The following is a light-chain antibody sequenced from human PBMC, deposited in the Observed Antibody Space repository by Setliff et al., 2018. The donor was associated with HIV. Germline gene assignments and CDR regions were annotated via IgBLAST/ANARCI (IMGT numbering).Light chain of an antibody. V-gene: IGLV2-14*03. Sequence: QSVLTQPASVSGSPGQSITISCTGTSNDVGGYNYVSWYQQHPGKAPKLMIYDVTNRPSGVSNRFSGSKSGNTASLTISGLQAEDEADYYCSSYTSSSADVVFGGGTKVTVL. J-gene: IGLJ2*01. CDR1: SNDVGGYNY. CDR3: SSYTSSSADVV. CDR2: DVT.